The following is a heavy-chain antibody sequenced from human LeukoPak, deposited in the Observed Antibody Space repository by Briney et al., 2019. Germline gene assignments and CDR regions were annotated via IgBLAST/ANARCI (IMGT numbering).Heavy chain of an antibody. V-gene: IGHV3-23*01. D-gene: IGHD6-13*01. Sequence: GGSLRLSCAASGFTFSSYAMTWVRQAPGKGLEWASTIRGSDDSTYYADSVKGRFTISRDNSKNTLYLQMNSLRAEDTAIYYCAKDTGPAAGITADYWGQGTLVTVSS. CDR3: AKDTGPAAGITADY. J-gene: IGHJ4*02. CDR2: IRGSDDST. CDR1: GFTFSSYA.